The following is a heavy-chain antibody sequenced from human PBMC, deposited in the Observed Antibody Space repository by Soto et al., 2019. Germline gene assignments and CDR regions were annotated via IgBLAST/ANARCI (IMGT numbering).Heavy chain of an antibody. J-gene: IGHJ5*02. CDR2: IYYSGRT. CDR3: ARSHIMTTEMNWFDP. D-gene: IGHD4-4*01. V-gene: IGHV4-31*03. Sequence: SDTLSLTSTVSGGCISTGGYYWSWIRQHPGKGLEWIGYIYYSGRTYYNTSLKSRVTISVDTSKNQFSLKLSSVTAADTAVYYCARSHIMTTEMNWFDPWGQGTLVTVS. CDR1: GGCISTGGYY.